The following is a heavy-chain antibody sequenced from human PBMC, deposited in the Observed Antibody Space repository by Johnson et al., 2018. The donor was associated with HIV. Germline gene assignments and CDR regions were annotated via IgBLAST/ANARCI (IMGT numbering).Heavy chain of an antibody. CDR3: ARDPVWGDPDAFDI. CDR2: ISYDGSNK. D-gene: IGHD3-16*01. CDR1: RFTFSSYG. J-gene: IGHJ3*02. Sequence: QVQLVESGGGVVQPGRSLRLSCAASRFTFSSYGMHWVRQAPGKGLEWVAVISYDGSNKYYADSVNGRFTISRDNSKNTLYLQMNSLRAEDTAVYYCARDPVWGDPDAFDIWGQVTMVTVSS. V-gene: IGHV3-30*03.